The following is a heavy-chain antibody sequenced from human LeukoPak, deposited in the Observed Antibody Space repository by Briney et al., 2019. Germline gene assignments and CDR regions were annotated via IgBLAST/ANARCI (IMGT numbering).Heavy chain of an antibody. J-gene: IGHJ4*02. D-gene: IGHD6-19*01. CDR1: GGSISSSSYY. CDR2: LYYSGST. Sequence: PSETLSLTCTVSGGSISSSSYYWGWIRQPPGKGLEWIGSLYYSGSTYYNPSLKSRVTISVDTSKNQFSLKLTSVTAADTAVYYCARGQWLIRGFYFDSWGQGALVTVSS. V-gene: IGHV4-39*07. CDR3: ARGQWLIRGFYFDS.